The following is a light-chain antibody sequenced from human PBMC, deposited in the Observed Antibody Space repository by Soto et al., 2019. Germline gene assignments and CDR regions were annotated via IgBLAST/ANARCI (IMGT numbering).Light chain of an antibody. CDR1: QSISSY. V-gene: IGKV1-39*01. CDR2: AAS. CDR3: QQGYRTPYT. Sequence: DIQMTQSPSSLSASVGDRVTITCRASQSISSYLNWYQQKPGKAPKLLIYAASSLQSGVPSRFSGSGSGTDFTLTISSLQPKDSANYSCQQGYRTPYTFGQETKLQIK. J-gene: IGKJ2*01.